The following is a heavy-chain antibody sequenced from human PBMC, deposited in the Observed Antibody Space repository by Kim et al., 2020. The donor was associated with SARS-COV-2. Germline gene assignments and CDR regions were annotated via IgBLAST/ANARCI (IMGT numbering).Heavy chain of an antibody. CDR1: GGSISSGGYY. J-gene: IGHJ6*02. CDR3: ATQSRHQDTAMELYYYYYGMDV. V-gene: IGHV4-31*03. Sequence: SETLSLTCTVSGGSISSGGYYWSWIRQHPGKGLEWIGYIYYSGSTYYNPSLKSRVTISVDTSKNQFSLKLSSVTAADTAVYYCATQSRHQDTAMELYYYYYGMDVWGQGTTGTVSS. D-gene: IGHD5-18*01. CDR2: IYYSGST.